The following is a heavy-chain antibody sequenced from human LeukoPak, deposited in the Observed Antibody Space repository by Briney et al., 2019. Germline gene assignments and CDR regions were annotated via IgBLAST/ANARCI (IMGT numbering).Heavy chain of an antibody. D-gene: IGHD5-18*01. CDR2: IYYSGST. CDR3: ARVGNSYGGYYYYMDV. CDR1: GGSISSGDYY. Sequence: PSQTLSLTCTVSGGSISSGDYYWSWIRQPPGKGLEWIGYIYYSGSTYYNPSLKSRVTISVDTSKNQLSLKLSSVTAADTAVYYCARVGNSYGGYYYYMDVWGKGTTVTVSS. J-gene: IGHJ6*03. V-gene: IGHV4-30-4*08.